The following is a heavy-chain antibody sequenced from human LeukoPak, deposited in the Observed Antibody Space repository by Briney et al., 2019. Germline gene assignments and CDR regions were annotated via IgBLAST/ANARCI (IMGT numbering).Heavy chain of an antibody. J-gene: IGHJ4*02. D-gene: IGHD2-2*01. CDR1: GFTFSSYA. V-gene: IGHV3-23*01. CDR3: TKGGIVVVPAAIFGYYFDY. CDR2: ISGSGGST. Sequence: GGSLRLSCAASGFTFSSYAMSWVRQAPGKGLEWVSAISGSGGSTYYADSVKGRFTISRGNSKNTLYLQMNSLRAEDTAVYYCTKGGIVVVPAAIFGYYFDYWGQGTLVTVSS.